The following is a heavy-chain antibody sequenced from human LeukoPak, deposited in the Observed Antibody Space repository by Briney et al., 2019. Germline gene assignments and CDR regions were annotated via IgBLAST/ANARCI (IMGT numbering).Heavy chain of an antibody. Sequence: GGSLRLSCAASGFTFSSYWMSWVRQAPGKGLEWVANIKQDGSEKYYVDSVKGRFTISRDNAKNSLYLQMNSLRAEDTAVYYCAREVEIAAAGTYGWFDPWGQGTLVTVSS. V-gene: IGHV3-7*01. J-gene: IGHJ5*02. CDR3: AREVEIAAAGTYGWFDP. CDR2: IKQDGSEK. D-gene: IGHD6-13*01. CDR1: GFTFSSYW.